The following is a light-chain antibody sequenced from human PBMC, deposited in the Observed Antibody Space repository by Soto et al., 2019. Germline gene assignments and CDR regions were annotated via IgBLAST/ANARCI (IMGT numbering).Light chain of an antibody. Sequence: QSVLTQPPSVSAATGQKVTISCSGSSSNIGNNYVSWYQQLPGTAPKLLIYDNNKRPSGIPDRFSDSKSGTSATLAITGLQTGDEADYYCGTWDSSLSAYVFGTGTEVTVL. CDR2: DNN. CDR1: SSNIGNNY. V-gene: IGLV1-51*01. J-gene: IGLJ1*01. CDR3: GTWDSSLSAYV.